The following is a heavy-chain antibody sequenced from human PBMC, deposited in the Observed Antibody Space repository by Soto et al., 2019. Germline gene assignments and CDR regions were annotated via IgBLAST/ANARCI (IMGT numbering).Heavy chain of an antibody. J-gene: IGHJ4*02. V-gene: IGHV3-74*01. Sequence: GGSLRLSCAASGFTFSSYWMHWVRQAPGKGLVWVSRINSDGSSTSYADSVKGRFTISRDNAKNTLYLQMNSLRAEDTAVYYCATTKPLYSSGWYGLFYYWGQGTLVTVSS. D-gene: IGHD6-19*01. CDR3: ATTKPLYSSGWYGLFYY. CDR1: GFTFSSYW. CDR2: INSDGSST.